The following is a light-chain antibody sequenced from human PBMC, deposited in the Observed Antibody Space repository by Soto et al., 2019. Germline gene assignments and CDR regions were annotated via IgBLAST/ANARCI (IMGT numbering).Light chain of an antibody. V-gene: IGLV2-14*01. Sequence: QSVLTQPASVSGSPGQSITISCTGTSSDVGRYDFVSWYQQHPGKVPKLIIYEVSHRPSGISDRFSGSKSVNTASLTIFGLQAEDEADYYCSSYTSVSTSYVFGTGTKV. CDR3: SSYTSVSTSYV. CDR1: SSDVGRYDF. CDR2: EVS. J-gene: IGLJ1*01.